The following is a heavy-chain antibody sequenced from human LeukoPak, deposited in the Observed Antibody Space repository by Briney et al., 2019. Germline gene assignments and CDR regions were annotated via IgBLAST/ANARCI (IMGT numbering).Heavy chain of an antibody. CDR2: ISSSSSTI. D-gene: IGHD2-2*01. CDR3: ARDGKGIVVVPAAREDYYYYYGMDV. V-gene: IGHV3-48*02. CDR1: GFTFSSYS. Sequence: GGSLRLSCAASGFTFSSYSMNWVRQAPGKGLEWVSYISSSSSTIYYADSVKGRFTISRDNAKNSLYLQMNSLRDEDTAVYYCARDGKGIVVVPAAREDYYYYYGMDVWGQGTTVTVSS. J-gene: IGHJ6*02.